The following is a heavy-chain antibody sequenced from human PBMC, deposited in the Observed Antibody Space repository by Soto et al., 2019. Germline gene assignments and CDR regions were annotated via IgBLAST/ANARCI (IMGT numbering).Heavy chain of an antibody. D-gene: IGHD2-15*01. CDR3: AKVLGYCSGGSCYNWFDP. J-gene: IGHJ5*02. Sequence: VGSLRLSCAASGFTFSSYAMSWVRQAPGKGLEWVSAISGSGGSTYYADSVKGRFTISRDNSKNTLYLQMNSLRAEDTAVYYCAKVLGYCSGGSCYNWFDPWGQGTLVTVSS. CDR1: GFTFSSYA. V-gene: IGHV3-23*01. CDR2: ISGSGGST.